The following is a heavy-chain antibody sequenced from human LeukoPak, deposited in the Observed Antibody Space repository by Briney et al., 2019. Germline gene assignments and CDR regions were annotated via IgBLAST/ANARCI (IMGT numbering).Heavy chain of an antibody. J-gene: IGHJ4*02. D-gene: IGHD3-10*01. CDR2: INSDGSST. Sequence: GGSLRLSCAASGFTFSSYWMHWVRQAPGKGLVWVSRINSDGSSTSYADSVKGRFTISRDNAKNTLYLQMNSLRAEDTAVYYCARGRYYYGSGSYIFWGQGTLSPSPQ. CDR3: ARGRYYYGSGSYIF. V-gene: IGHV3-74*01. CDR1: GFTFSSYW.